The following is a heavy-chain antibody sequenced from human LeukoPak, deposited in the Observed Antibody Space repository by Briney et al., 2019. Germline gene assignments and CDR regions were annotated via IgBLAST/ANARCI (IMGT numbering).Heavy chain of an antibody. CDR1: GYTFTSYG. CDR3: ARDPPPYCGGDCYSDY. D-gene: IGHD2-21*02. V-gene: IGHV1-18*01. J-gene: IGHJ4*02. CDR2: ISAYNGNT. Sequence: GASVKVSCKASGYTFTSYGISWVRQAPGQGLEWMGWISAYNGNTNYAQKLQGRVTMTTDTSTSTAYMELRSLRSDDTAVYYCARDPPPYCGGDCYSDYWGQGTLVTVSS.